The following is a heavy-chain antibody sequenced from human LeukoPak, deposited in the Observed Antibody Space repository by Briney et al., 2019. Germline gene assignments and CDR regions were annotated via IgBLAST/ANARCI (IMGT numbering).Heavy chain of an antibody. V-gene: IGHV3-48*01. CDR1: GFIFSDYS. CDR3: AKVSLNMVNDAFDI. Sequence: GGSLRLSCAASGFIFSDYSMTWVRQAPGNGLEWISYISLTRTTYYTDSVKGRFTISRDNAKNSLYLQMNSLRAEDTAMYYCAKVSLNMVNDAFDIWGQGTMVSVSS. J-gene: IGHJ3*02. CDR2: ISLTRTT. D-gene: IGHD4/OR15-4a*01.